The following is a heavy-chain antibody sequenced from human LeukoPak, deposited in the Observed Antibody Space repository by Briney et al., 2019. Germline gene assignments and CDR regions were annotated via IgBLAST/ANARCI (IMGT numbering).Heavy chain of an antibody. CDR2: IYSGGST. CDR1: GFTVSSNY. D-gene: IGHD5-24*01. Sequence: PRGSSKLSCAASGFTVSSNYMSWVRQAPGKGLEWVSSIYSGGSTYYTDSVKGRFTISRDNSKNTLYLQMNSLRAEDTAVYYCARDLAGYISFDYWGQPTVV. J-gene: IGHJ4*02. V-gene: IGHV3-66*01. CDR3: ARDLAGYISFDY.